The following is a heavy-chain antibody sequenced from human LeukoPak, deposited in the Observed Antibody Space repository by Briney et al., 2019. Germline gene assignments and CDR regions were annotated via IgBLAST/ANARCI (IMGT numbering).Heavy chain of an antibody. Sequence: SETLSLTCTVSGGSISSYYWSWIRQPPGKGLEWVGYIYYSGSTNYNPSLKSRVTISVDTSKNQFSLKLSSVTAADTAVYYCARVGGVPAAINWFDPWGQGTLVTVSS. CDR3: ARVGGVPAAINWFDP. D-gene: IGHD2-2*01. CDR1: GGSISSYY. CDR2: IYYSGST. V-gene: IGHV4-59*01. J-gene: IGHJ5*02.